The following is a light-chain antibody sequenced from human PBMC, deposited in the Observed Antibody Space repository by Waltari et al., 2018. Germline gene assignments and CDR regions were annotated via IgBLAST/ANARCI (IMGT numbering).Light chain of an antibody. CDR3: QEYVDDLWT. Sequence: DILMTQSPPTPSASMGDRVTITCRASRDLSTKLAWYQQKPGRAPKLLIYKASSLESGVPARFSGSGSGTEFTLTISTLQPDDFATYYCQEYVDDLWTFGQGTKVEIK. J-gene: IGKJ1*01. CDR1: RDLSTK. CDR2: KAS. V-gene: IGKV1-5*03.